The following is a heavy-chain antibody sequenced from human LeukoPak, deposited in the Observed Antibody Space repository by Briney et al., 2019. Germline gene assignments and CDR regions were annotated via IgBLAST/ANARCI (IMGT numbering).Heavy chain of an antibody. CDR3: ATGVGVRGVVPAANFDY. J-gene: IGHJ4*02. Sequence: GGSLRLSSAASGFTFSSYAMSWVRQAPGKGLEWVSAISGSGGSTYYADSVKGRFTISRDNSKNTLYLQMNSLRAEDTAVYYCATGVGVRGVVPAANFDYWGQGTLVTVSS. CDR2: ISGSGGST. CDR1: GFTFSSYA. D-gene: IGHD2-2*01. V-gene: IGHV3-23*01.